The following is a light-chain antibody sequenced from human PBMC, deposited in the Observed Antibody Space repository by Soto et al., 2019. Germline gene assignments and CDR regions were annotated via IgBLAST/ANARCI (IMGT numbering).Light chain of an antibody. CDR2: STN. J-gene: IGLJ2*01. CDR1: SGSVSTSNY. V-gene: IGLV8-61*01. CDR3: VLYMGGGIPL. Sequence: QTVVTQEPSFSVSPGGTVTLTCGLSSGSVSTSNYPSWYQQTPGQAPRTLIYSTNTRSSGVPDRFSGSFLGNKAALTITGAQADDESDYYCVLYMGGGIPLFGGGTKLTVL.